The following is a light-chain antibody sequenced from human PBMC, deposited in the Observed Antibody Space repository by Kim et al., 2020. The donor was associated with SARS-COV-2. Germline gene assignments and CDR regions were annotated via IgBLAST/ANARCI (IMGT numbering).Light chain of an antibody. V-gene: IGLV3-19*01. CDR3: NSRDSNDNVV. CDR2: GKN. Sequence: VAVGQTVRITCQRDSLRSYYATWYQQKPGQAPILVIYGKNNRPSGIPDRFSGSSSGNTASLTITGTQAGDEADYYCNSRDSNDNVVFGGGTKLTVL. CDR1: SLRSYY. J-gene: IGLJ2*01.